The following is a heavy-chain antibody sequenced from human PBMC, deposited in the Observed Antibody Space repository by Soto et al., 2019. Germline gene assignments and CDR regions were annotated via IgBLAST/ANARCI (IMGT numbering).Heavy chain of an antibody. D-gene: IGHD5-18*01. CDR3: SSRYSYGLDY. J-gene: IGHJ4*02. Sequence: GASVKVSCNAAGGTFSSYAISWVRQAPGQGREWMGWIIPIFGTANSAQNPQRKVTITADESTSTAYMELSSLGSEDTAAYYYSSRYSYGLDYWGQGTMVTVSS. V-gene: IGHV1-69*13. CDR1: GGTFSSYA. CDR2: IIPIFGTA.